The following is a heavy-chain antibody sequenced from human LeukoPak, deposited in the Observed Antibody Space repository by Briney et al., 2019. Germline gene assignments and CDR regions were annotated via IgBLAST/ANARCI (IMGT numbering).Heavy chain of an antibody. CDR2: IYSGGST. V-gene: IGHV3-53*01. CDR3: ARGPRPPYYYDSSGRPPYYYYGMDV. J-gene: IGHJ6*02. Sequence: GGSLRLSCAASGFTVSSNYMSWVRQAPGKGLEWVSVIYSGGSTYYADPVKGRFTISRDNSKNTLYLQMNSLRAEDTAVYYCARGPRPPYYYDSSGRPPYYYYGMDVWGQGTTVTVSS. CDR1: GFTVSSNY. D-gene: IGHD3-22*01.